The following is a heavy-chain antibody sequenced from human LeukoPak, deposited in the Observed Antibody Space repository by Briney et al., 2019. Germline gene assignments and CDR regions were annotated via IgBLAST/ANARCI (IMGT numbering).Heavy chain of an antibody. CDR2: IYYSGST. Sequence: SETLSLTCTVSGGSISSSSYYWGWIRQPPGKGLEWIGSIYYSGSTYYNPSLKSRVTISVDTSKNQFSLKLSSVTAADTAVYYCARQSTLYSGYIYWFDPWGQGTLVTVSS. CDR3: ARQSTLYSGYIYWFDP. CDR1: GGSISSSSYY. J-gene: IGHJ5*02. D-gene: IGHD5-18*01. V-gene: IGHV4-39*01.